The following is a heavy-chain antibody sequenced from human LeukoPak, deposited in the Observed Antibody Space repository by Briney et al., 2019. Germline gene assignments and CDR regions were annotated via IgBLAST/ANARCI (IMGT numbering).Heavy chain of an antibody. CDR1: GFTFSSYS. D-gene: IGHD6-13*01. CDR2: ISSSSSTK. V-gene: IGHV3-48*01. Sequence: GGSLRLSCAASGFTFSSYSMNWVRQAPGKGLEWVSYISSSSSTKYYADSVKGRFTISRDNAKNSLYLQMNSLRAEDTAVYYCARSMAAAANYYYYYMDVWGKGTTVTVSS. J-gene: IGHJ6*03. CDR3: ARSMAAAANYYYYYMDV.